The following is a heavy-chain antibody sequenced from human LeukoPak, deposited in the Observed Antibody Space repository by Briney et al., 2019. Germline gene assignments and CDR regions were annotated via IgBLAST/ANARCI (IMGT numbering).Heavy chain of an antibody. J-gene: IGHJ4*02. CDR3: ARARPVGARQYYFDY. CDR1: GYTFTGYY. Sequence: ASVKVSCKASGYTFTGYYMHWVRQAPGQGLEWMGWINPNSGGTNYAQTFQGRVTMTRDTSISTAYMELSRLRSDDTAVYYCARARPVGARQYYFDYWGQGTLVTVSS. CDR2: INPNSGGT. D-gene: IGHD1-26*01. V-gene: IGHV1-2*02.